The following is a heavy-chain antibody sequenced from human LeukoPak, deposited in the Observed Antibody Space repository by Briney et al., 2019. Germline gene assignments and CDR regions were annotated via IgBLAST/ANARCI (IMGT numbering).Heavy chain of an antibody. CDR3: ARDTNFWSGYMGDAFDL. J-gene: IGHJ3*01. CDR1: GGTFSSYA. CDR2: ISAHNGNT. Sequence: ASVKVSCKASGGTFSSYAISWVRQAPGQGLESMGWISAHNGNTKYAQKFQGRVTMTTDTSTNTAYMELRSLTSDDTAVYYCARDTNFWSGYMGDAFDLWGQGTMVTVSS. V-gene: IGHV1-18*01. D-gene: IGHD3-3*01.